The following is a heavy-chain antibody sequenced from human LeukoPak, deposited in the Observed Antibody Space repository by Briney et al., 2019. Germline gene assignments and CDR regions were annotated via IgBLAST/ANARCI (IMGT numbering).Heavy chain of an antibody. Sequence: SETLSLTCSVSGGSISGYYWSWIRRPPGKGLEWVGYIYSSGGANYNPSLRSRVTISVDTSKNQFSLELSSVTAADTAVYYCARLVAAANVGYWYFDLWGRGTLVTVSS. CDR3: ARLVAAANVGYWYFDL. D-gene: IGHD6-13*01. CDR1: GGSISGYY. CDR2: IYSSGGA. J-gene: IGHJ2*01. V-gene: IGHV4-59*08.